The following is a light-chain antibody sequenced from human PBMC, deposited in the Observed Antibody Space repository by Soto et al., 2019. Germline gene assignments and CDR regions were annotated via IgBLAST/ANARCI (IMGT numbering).Light chain of an antibody. J-gene: IGKJ5*01. CDR1: NIFKTY. Sequence: EIVGTLYPFIVPLSQGDRANXSCRATNIFKTYLPCYQQKPSHAPTLLIYNSSTKSTGIPPIFIVTVSETHFNLTINSIGPEHFGVCYCQRLKDCLPITCCQGTRLEIK. CDR2: NSS. V-gene: IGKV3-11*01. CDR3: QRLKDCLPIT.